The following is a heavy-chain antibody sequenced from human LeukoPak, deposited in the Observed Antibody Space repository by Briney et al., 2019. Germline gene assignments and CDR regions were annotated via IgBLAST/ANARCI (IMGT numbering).Heavy chain of an antibody. J-gene: IGHJ4*02. CDR1: RFTFSSYW. CDR2: INSDGSST. V-gene: IGHV3-74*01. D-gene: IGHD6-13*01. Sequence: GGSLRLSCAASRFTFSSYWMHWVRQAPGEGLVWVSRINSDGSSTSYADSVKGRFTISRDNAKNTLYLQMNSLRAEDTAVYYCARGGSSWYPDYWGQGTLVTVPS. CDR3: ARGGSSWYPDY.